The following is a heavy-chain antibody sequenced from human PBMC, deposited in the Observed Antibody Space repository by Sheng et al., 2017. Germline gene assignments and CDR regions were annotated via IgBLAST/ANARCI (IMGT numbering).Heavy chain of an antibody. CDR1: GFTFSSYA. D-gene: IGHD3-3*01. CDR2: ISGSGGST. Sequence: EVQLLESGGGLVQPGGSLRLSCAASGFTFSSYAMSWVRQAPGKGLEWVSAISGSGGSTYYADSVKGRFTISRDNSKNTLYLQMNSLRAEDTAVYYCAKHYDFWSGYYNNWFDPWGQGTLVTVSS. J-gene: IGHJ5*02. V-gene: IGHV3-23*01. CDR3: AKHYDFWSGYYNNWFDP.